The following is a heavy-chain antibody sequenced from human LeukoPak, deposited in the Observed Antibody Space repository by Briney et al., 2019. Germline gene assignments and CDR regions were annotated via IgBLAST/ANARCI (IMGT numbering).Heavy chain of an antibody. J-gene: IGHJ3*02. CDR1: GFSLSTSGVG. CDR3: AHAPVVLRYFWDAFDI. Sequence: SGPTLVNPTQTLTLTCTFSGFSLSTSGVGVGRIRQPPGKALEWLALIYWNDDKRYSPSLKSRLTITKDTSKNQVVLTMTNMDPVDTATYYCAHAPVVLRYFWDAFDIWGQGTMVTVSS. D-gene: IGHD3-9*01. V-gene: IGHV2-5*01. CDR2: IYWNDDK.